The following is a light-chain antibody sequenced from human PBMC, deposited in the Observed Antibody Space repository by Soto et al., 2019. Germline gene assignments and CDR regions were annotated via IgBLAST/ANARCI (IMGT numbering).Light chain of an antibody. Sequence: EIVVTQSPATLSLSPGERATLSCRTSQSVGSYLAWYQKKPGQAPRLLIYDASNRATGIPARFSGSGSGRDFTLTISSLEPEDFAVYYCQQRSNWPPRTFGGGNKVEIK. V-gene: IGKV3-11*02. J-gene: IGKJ4*01. CDR2: DAS. CDR3: QQRSNWPPRT. CDR1: QSVGSY.